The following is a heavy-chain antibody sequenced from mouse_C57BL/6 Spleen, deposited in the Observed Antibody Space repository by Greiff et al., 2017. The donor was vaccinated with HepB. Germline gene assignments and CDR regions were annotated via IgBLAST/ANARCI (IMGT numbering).Heavy chain of an antibody. D-gene: IGHD2-5*01. CDR1: GFNIKNTY. Sequence: EVQRVESVAELVRPGASVKLSCTASGFNIKNTYMHWVKQRPEQGLEWIGRIDPANGNTKYAPKFQGKATITADTSSNTAYLQLSSLTSEDTAIYYCARSKYSNYEAWFAYWGQGTLVTVSA. V-gene: IGHV14-3*01. CDR2: IDPANGNT. CDR3: ARSKYSNYEAWFAY. J-gene: IGHJ3*01.